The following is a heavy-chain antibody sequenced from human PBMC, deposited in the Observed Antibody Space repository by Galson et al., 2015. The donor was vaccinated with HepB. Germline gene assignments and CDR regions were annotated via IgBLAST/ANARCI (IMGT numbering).Heavy chain of an antibody. CDR3: TRSLTADVSDI. V-gene: IGHV3-72*01. D-gene: IGHD5-18*01. Sequence: SLRLSCAGSGFTFSDHFMDWFRQAPGQGLEWVGRIKKRPDNYATQYAASVKDGFTISRDDSKKSLFLQMNSLKAEDTAVYYCTRSLTADVSDIWGQGTMVIVSS. CDR1: GFTFSDHF. J-gene: IGHJ3*02. CDR2: IKKRPDNYAT.